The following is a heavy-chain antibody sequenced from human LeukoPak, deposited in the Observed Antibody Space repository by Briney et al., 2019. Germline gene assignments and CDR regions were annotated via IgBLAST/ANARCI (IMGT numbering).Heavy chain of an antibody. CDR1: GFTFSNFG. CDR3: ARDSDEYGDSHIDY. CDR2: IWNDGSHK. Sequence: PGRSLRLSCAASGFTFSNFGLYWVRQPPGKGLEWVALIWNDGSHKYYDDSVKDRFTISRDNSQSTLHLQMNNLRAEDTAFYYCARDSDEYGDSHIDYWGQGTLVTVPS. D-gene: IGHD4-17*01. J-gene: IGHJ4*02. V-gene: IGHV3-33*01.